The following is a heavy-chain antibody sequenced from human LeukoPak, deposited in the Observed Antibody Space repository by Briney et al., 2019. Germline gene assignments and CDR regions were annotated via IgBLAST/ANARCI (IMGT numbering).Heavy chain of an antibody. Sequence: GGSLRLSCAASGFTFSRFWMSWVRQAPGKGLEWVANIKQDGSEKYYVDSVKGRFTISRDTAQNSLYLQMNSLRAEDTAVYYCARPLAGIFDYWGQGTLVTVSS. D-gene: IGHD6-19*01. J-gene: IGHJ4*02. V-gene: IGHV3-7*01. CDR3: ARPLAGIFDY. CDR2: IKQDGSEK. CDR1: GFTFSRFW.